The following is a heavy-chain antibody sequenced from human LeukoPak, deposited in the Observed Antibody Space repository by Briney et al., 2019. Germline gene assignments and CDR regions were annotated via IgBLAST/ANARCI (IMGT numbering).Heavy chain of an antibody. CDR3: ARTGPNYYGSGTSQRPLDY. CDR2: IIPILGIA. J-gene: IGHJ4*02. CDR1: GGTFSSYA. D-gene: IGHD3-10*01. V-gene: IGHV1-69*04. Sequence: ASVKVSCKASGGTFSSYAIRWVRQAPGQGLEWMGRIIPILGIANYAQKFQGRVTITADKSTSTAYMELSSLRSEDTAVYYCARTGPNYYGSGTSQRPLDYWGQGTLVTVSS.